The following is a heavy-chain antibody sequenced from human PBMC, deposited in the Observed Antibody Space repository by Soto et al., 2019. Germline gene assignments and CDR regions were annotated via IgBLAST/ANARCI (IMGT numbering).Heavy chain of an antibody. CDR1: GGTFSSYT. CDR3: AREGTTVTEFDY. CDR2: IIPILGIA. J-gene: IGHJ4*02. D-gene: IGHD4-17*01. Sequence: QVQLVQSGAEVKKPGSSVKVSCKASGGTFSSYTISWVRQAPGQGLEWMGRIIPILGIANYAQKFEGRVTITADKSTSTAYMELSSLRSEDTAVYYCAREGTTVTEFDYWGQGTLVTVSS. V-gene: IGHV1-69*08.